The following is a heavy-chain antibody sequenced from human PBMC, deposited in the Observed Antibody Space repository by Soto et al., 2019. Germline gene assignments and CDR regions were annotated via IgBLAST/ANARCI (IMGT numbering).Heavy chain of an antibody. CDR2: IIPIFGTA. D-gene: IGHD6-19*01. CDR1: GGTFSSYA. CDR3: ARRIAVAGTGDYYYYGMDV. V-gene: IGHV1-69*13. J-gene: IGHJ6*02. Sequence: SVKVSCKASGGTFSSYAISWVRQAPGQGLGWMGGIIPIFGTANYAQKFQGRVTITADESTSTAYMELSSLRSEDTAVYYCARRIAVAGTGDYYYYGMDVWGQRTTVTVSS.